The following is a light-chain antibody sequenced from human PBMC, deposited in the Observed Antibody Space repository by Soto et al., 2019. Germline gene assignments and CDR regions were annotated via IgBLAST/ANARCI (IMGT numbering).Light chain of an antibody. V-gene: IGKV1-5*01. CDR2: YAS. Sequence: DIQMTQSPSTLSASVGDRVTITCRASQSISSWLAWYQQKPGKAPKLLIYYASCMESGVPSRFRGSGSGTEFNLPISSLQPDDFSTYYCQPYNSYPWTFGQGTKVEIK. CDR1: QSISSW. J-gene: IGKJ1*01. CDR3: QPYNSYPWT.